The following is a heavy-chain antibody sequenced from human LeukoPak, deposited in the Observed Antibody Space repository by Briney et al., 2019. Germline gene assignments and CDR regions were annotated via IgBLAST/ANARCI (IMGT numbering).Heavy chain of an antibody. CDR1: GFTFSDYS. CDR2: ISWNSGRI. Sequence: GGSLRLSCAASGFTFSDYSMNWVRQAPGKGLEWVSGISWNSGRIGYAESVKGRFTISRDNAKSSLYLQMSSLRDEDTALYYCTKDSYGGSGSYYLYSFDVWGQGTMVTVSS. J-gene: IGHJ3*01. D-gene: IGHD3-10*01. CDR3: TKDSYGGSGSYYLYSFDV. V-gene: IGHV3-9*01.